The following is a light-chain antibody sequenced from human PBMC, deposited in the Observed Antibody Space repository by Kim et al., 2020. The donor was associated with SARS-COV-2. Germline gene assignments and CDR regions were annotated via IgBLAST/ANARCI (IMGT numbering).Light chain of an antibody. Sequence: IVMTQSPATLSVSPGERATLSCRATESISDNLAWYQQKPDQAPRLLIYGASTRATGIPARFRGSGSGTEFTLIITTLQSEDFAMYYCQQYKIWPPLTFGGGTKVDIK. J-gene: IGKJ4*01. V-gene: IGKV3D-15*01. CDR3: QQYKIWPPLT. CDR1: ESISDN. CDR2: GAS.